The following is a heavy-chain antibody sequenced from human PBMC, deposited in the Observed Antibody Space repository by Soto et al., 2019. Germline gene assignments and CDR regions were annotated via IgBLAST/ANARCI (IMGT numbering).Heavy chain of an antibody. Sequence: EVQLVESGGGLVKPGGSLRLSCAASGFTFSIYSMTWVRQAPGKGLEWVSSISDDSNYIYYADSVKGRFTISRDNAKNSLFLQMNSLRAEDTAVYYCAKEKQADVDHWGQGTLVTVSS. D-gene: IGHD6-13*01. CDR2: ISDDSNYI. J-gene: IGHJ4*02. CDR1: GFTFSIYS. V-gene: IGHV3-21*01. CDR3: AKEKQADVDH.